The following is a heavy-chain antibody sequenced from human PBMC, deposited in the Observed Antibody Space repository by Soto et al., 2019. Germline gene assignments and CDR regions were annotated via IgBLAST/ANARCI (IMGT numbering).Heavy chain of an antibody. V-gene: IGHV3-74*01. D-gene: IGHD2-2*01. Sequence: TGGSLRLSCAASGFTFSSYWMHWVRQAPGKGLVWVSRINSDGSSTSYADSVKGRFTISRDNAKNTLYLQMNSLRAEDTAVYYCARGIVVVPAAIYGMDVWGQGTTVTVS. CDR2: INSDGSST. CDR3: ARGIVVVPAAIYGMDV. J-gene: IGHJ6*02. CDR1: GFTFSSYW.